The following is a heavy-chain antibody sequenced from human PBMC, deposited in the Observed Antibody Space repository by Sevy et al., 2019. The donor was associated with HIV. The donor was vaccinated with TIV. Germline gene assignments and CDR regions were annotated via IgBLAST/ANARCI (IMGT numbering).Heavy chain of an antibody. CDR1: GFTFSSYW. V-gene: IGHV3-74*01. CDR2: VNSDGSST. CDR3: DAANTWEDY. Sequence: GGSLRLSCSASGFTFSSYWMHWVRQAPGKGLVWVSGVNSDGSSTNYADSVKGRFTIYRDSAKNTLYLQMNSLRAEDTAVYFCDAANTWEDYWGQGTLVTVSS. D-gene: IGHD1-26*01. J-gene: IGHJ4*02.